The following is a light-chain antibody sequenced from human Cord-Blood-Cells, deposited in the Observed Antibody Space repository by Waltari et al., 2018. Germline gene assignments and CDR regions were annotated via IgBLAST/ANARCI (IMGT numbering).Light chain of an antibody. CDR3: QQYYSTPRT. CDR2: WAS. CDR1: KSVLYSSNNKNY. V-gene: IGKV4-1*01. Sequence: IVMTQSPDSLAVSLGERATINCKSSKSVLYSSNNKNYLTWYQQKPGQPPKLLIYWASTRESGVPDRFSGSGSGTDFTLTISSLQAEDVAVYYCQQYYSTPRTFGQGTKLEIK. J-gene: IGKJ1*01.